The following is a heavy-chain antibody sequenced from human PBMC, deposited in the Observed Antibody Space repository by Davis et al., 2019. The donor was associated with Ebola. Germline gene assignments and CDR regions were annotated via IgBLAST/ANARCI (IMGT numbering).Heavy chain of an antibody. CDR1: GFTFSSYA. Sequence: GESLKISCAASGFTFSSYAMHWVRQAPGKGLEWVAVISYDGSNKYYADSVKGRFTISRDNSKNTLYLQMNSLRAEDTAVYYCARGLRWLQPNFDYWGQGTLVTVSS. V-gene: IGHV3-30-3*01. CDR2: ISYDGSNK. J-gene: IGHJ4*02. CDR3: ARGLRWLQPNFDY. D-gene: IGHD5-24*01.